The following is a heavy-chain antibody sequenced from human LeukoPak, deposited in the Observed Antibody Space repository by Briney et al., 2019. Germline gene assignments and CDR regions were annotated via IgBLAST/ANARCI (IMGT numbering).Heavy chain of an antibody. Sequence: ASVTVSCKASGYTFTSYGISWVRQAPGQGLEWMGWISAYNGNTNYVQKLRGRVTLTTDKSTSTAYMELRSLSSDDTAVYYCARPSVTQRSDASDVWGQGTMVTVSS. D-gene: IGHD4-17*01. J-gene: IGHJ3*01. CDR1: GYTFTSYG. CDR2: ISAYNGNT. V-gene: IGHV1-18*01. CDR3: ARPSVTQRSDASDV.